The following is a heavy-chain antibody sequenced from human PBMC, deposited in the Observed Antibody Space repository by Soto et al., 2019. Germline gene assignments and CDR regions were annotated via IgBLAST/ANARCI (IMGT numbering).Heavy chain of an antibody. Sequence: TLSLTCAVSGGSISSGGYSWSWIRQPPGKGLEWIGYIYHSGSTYYNPSLKSRVTISVDRSKNQFSLKLSSVTAADTAVYYFARVSTTVTSLDFWGQGTLVTVSS. CDR1: GGSISSGGYS. CDR2: IYHSGST. V-gene: IGHV4-30-2*01. D-gene: IGHD4-17*01. CDR3: ARVSTTVTSLDF. J-gene: IGHJ4*02.